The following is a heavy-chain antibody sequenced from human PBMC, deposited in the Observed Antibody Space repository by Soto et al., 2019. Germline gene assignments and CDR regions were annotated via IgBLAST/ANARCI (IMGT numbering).Heavy chain of an antibody. CDR2: ISGSGGST. J-gene: IGHJ6*02. D-gene: IGHD1-26*01. CDR1: GFTFSSYA. V-gene: IGHV3-23*01. CDR3: AKKEWDRPTAYYYYGMDV. Sequence: PGGSLRLSCAASGFTFSSYAMSWVRQAPGKGLEWVSAISGSGGSTYYADSVKGRFTISRDNSKNTLYLQMNSLRAEDTAVYYCAKKEWDRPTAYYYYGMDVWGQGTTVTVSS.